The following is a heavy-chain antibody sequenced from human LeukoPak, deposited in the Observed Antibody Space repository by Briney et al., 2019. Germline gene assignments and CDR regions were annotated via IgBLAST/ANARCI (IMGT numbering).Heavy chain of an antibody. V-gene: IGHV6-1*01. CDR2: TYYSSKWYD. Sequence: SQTLSLTCAISGDSVSSNSAAWNWIRQSPSRGLEWLGRTYYSSKWYDDYAVSVKSRITINPDTSKNQFSLQLNSVTPEDTAVYYCARAPSHYYDSSGYYVDIWGQGTMVTVSS. CDR3: ARAPSHYYDSSGYYVDI. J-gene: IGHJ3*02. CDR1: GDSVSSNSAA. D-gene: IGHD3-22*01.